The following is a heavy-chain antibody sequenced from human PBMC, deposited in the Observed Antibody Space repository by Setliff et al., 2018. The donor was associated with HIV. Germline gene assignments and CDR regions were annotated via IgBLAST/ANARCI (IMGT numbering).Heavy chain of an antibody. CDR2: IHPGGST. J-gene: IGHJ6*03. V-gene: IGHV4-31*03. D-gene: IGHD3-3*01. Sequence: SETLSLTCSVSGASITSGGHYWTWIRQHPERGLEWIGHIHPGGSTFYNPSLKSRLIISLDTSENQFSLKLDSVTAADTAVYYCARGRNFWSDYYHYYYMDVWGKGTMVTVSS. CDR3: ARGRNFWSDYYHYYYMDV. CDR1: GASITSGGHY.